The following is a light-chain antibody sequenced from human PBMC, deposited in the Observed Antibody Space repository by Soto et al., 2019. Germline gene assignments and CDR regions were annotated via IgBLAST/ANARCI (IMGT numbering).Light chain of an antibody. CDR2: LAS. V-gene: IGKV1-39*01. Sequence: DIQMTQSPSSLSAFVGDRVTITCRASQTISNYLNWYQQRPGKAPKLLIYLASSLQSGVPSRFGGSGSGTDFTHTISSLQPEASAKYYCQQSDGPPITFGQGTRLEIK. CDR1: QTISNY. CDR3: QQSDGPPIT. J-gene: IGKJ5*01.